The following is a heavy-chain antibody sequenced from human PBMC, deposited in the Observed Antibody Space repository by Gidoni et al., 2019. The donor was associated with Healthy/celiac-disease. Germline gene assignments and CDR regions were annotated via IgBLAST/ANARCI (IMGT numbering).Heavy chain of an antibody. D-gene: IGHD2-15*01. Sequence: EVQLVESGGGLVQPGGSLRLSCAAYGFTFSSYEINWVRQAPGKGLEWVSYISISGSTIYYADAVKGRFTISRDNAKNSLYLQMNSLRAEDTAVYYCAREAGYCSGGSCYGGWFDPWGQGTLVTVSS. J-gene: IGHJ5*02. V-gene: IGHV3-48*03. CDR1: GFTFSSYE. CDR3: AREAGYCSGGSCYGGWFDP. CDR2: ISISGSTI.